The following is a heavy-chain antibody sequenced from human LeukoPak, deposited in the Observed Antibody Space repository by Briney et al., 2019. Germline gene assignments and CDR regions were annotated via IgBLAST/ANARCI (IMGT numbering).Heavy chain of an antibody. D-gene: IGHD4/OR15-4a*01. CDR3: ARDTDYGANFAFDI. V-gene: IGHV1-69*05. CDR2: IIPIFGTA. CDR1: GGTFSSYA. J-gene: IGHJ3*02. Sequence: SVKVSCKASGGTFSSYAISWVRQAAGQGLEWMGRIIPIFGTANYAQKFQGRVTITTDESTSTAYMELSSLRSEDTAVYYCARDTDYGANFAFDIWGQGTMVTVSS.